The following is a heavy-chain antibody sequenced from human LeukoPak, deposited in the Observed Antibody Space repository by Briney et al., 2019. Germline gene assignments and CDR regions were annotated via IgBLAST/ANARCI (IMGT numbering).Heavy chain of an antibody. CDR3: ARHVGYGDYAYYFDY. CDR1: GYTLTRYF. Sequence: ASVKVSCKASGYTLTRYFIHWVRQAPGQGLEWMGIINPNGGSTSYPQKFQGRVTMTRDTSTNTVYMELSSLKSEDTAVYYCARHVGYGDYAYYFDYWGQGTLVTVSS. CDR2: INPNGGST. D-gene: IGHD4-17*01. J-gene: IGHJ4*02. V-gene: IGHV1-46*01.